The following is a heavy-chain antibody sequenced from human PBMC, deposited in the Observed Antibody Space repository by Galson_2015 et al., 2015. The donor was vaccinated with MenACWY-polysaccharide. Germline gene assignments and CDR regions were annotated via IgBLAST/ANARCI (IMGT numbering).Heavy chain of an antibody. Sequence: SLRISCAASGFTFSTYWMNWVRQAPGKGLEWVAIIKQDGSAIHYMDSVRGRFTISRDNAKNSLYLQMNSLRAEDTAVYYCAGGSGYLIDDWGQGTVFTVSS. J-gene: IGHJ4*02. V-gene: IGHV3-7*03. CDR1: GFTFSTYW. D-gene: IGHD2-2*03. CDR2: IKQDGSAI. CDR3: AGGSGYLIDD.